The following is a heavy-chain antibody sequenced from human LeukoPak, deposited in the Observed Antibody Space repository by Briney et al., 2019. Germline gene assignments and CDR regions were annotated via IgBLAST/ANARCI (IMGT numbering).Heavy chain of an antibody. CDR1: GFTFSSYS. D-gene: IGHD6-13*01. CDR3: ASSGWAAAGRFDY. Sequence: GGSLRLSCAASGFTFSSYSMNWVRQAPGKGLEWVSSISSSSSYIYYADSVKGRFTISRDNAKNSLYLQMNSLRAEDTAVYYCASSGWAAAGRFDYWGQGALVTVSS. V-gene: IGHV3-21*01. CDR2: ISSSSSYI. J-gene: IGHJ4*02.